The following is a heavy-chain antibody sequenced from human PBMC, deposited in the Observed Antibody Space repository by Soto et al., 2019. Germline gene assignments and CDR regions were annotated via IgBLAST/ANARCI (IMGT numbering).Heavy chain of an antibody. D-gene: IGHD2-2*01. CDR3: ARVMGRRVVVPADNWFDQ. Sequence: GASVKVSCKASGYTFTSYGISWVRQAPGQGLEWMGWISAYNGNTNYAQKLQGRVTMTTDTSTSTAYMELRSLRSDDTAVYYCARVMGRRVVVPADNWFDQWGQGTLGTAPQ. CDR1: GYTFTSYG. J-gene: IGHJ5*02. V-gene: IGHV1-18*01. CDR2: ISAYNGNT.